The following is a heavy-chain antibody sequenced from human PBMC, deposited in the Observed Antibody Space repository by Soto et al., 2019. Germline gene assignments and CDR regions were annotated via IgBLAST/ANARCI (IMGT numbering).Heavy chain of an antibody. Sequence: QVQLVQSGAELRKPGSSVKVSCKASGGTYSDSTINWVRQALGQRLEWMGGSIPIFDTANYAEKFQARLTTTADESTSTSSMEVSSLRSEDTAAYYCAINGTLTGYSYGMDVWGQGTVVTVSS. V-gene: IGHV1-69*01. CDR1: GGTYSDST. CDR2: SIPIFDTA. D-gene: IGHD1-20*01. CDR3: AINGTLTGYSYGMDV. J-gene: IGHJ6*02.